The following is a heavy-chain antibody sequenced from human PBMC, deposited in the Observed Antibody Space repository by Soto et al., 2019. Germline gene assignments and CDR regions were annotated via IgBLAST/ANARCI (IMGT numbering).Heavy chain of an antibody. Sequence: SETLSLTCTVSGGSVSSGYYYWSWIRQPPEKGLEYIGYIYYSGSTNYNPSLNSRVTISVDTSKNQFSLKLSSVTAADTAVYYCAKHYYGSAGDAFDIWGQGTMVTVSS. CDR1: GGSVSSGYYY. CDR3: AKHYYGSAGDAFDI. D-gene: IGHD3-10*01. V-gene: IGHV4-61*01. J-gene: IGHJ3*02. CDR2: IYYSGST.